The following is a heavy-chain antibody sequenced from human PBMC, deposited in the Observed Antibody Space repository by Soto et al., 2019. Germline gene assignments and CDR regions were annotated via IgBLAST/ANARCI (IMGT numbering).Heavy chain of an antibody. CDR1: GYTFTSYA. CDR3: ARGVYYGDHDDYYYYYYGMDV. CDR2: INTNTGNP. D-gene: IGHD4-17*01. Sequence: GASVKVSCKASGYTFTSYAMNWVRQAPGQGLEWMGWINTNTGNPTYAQGFTGRFVFSLDTSVSTAYLQICSLKAEDTAVYYRARGVYYGDHDDYYYYYYGMDVWGKATTVTVSS. J-gene: IGHJ6*01. V-gene: IGHV7-4-1*01.